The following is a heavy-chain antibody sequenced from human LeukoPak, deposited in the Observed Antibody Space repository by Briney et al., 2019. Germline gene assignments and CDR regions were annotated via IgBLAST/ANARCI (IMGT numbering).Heavy chain of an antibody. CDR2: ISGSGGST. J-gene: IGHJ4*02. CDR1: GFTFSSYA. CDR3: AKGVEIRFDY. D-gene: IGHD3-3*01. Sequence: GGSLRRSCAASGFTFSSYAVSWVRQAPGKGLEWVSAISGSGGSTYYADSVKGRFTISRDNSKNTLYLQMNSLRAEDTAVYYRAKGVEIRFDYWGQGTLVTVSS. V-gene: IGHV3-23*01.